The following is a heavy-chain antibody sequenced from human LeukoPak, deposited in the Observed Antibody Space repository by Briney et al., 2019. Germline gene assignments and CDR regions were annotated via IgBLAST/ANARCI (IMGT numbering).Heavy chain of an antibody. Sequence: SETLSLTCAVSGGSFSSYYWSWIRQPPGKGLEWIGEIYHRGNTNYSPSLKSRVTISVDTSKNQFSLKLSSVTAADTAVYYCARRHLYYYYCYMDVWGKGTTVTVSS. CDR3: ARRHLYYYYCYMDV. CDR2: IYHRGNT. V-gene: IGHV4-34*01. CDR1: GGSFSSYY. J-gene: IGHJ6*03.